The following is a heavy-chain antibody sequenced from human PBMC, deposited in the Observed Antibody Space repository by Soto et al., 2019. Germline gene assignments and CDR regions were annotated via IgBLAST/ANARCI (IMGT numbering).Heavy chain of an antibody. CDR1: GFTFSSYW. V-gene: IGHV3-7*01. CDR2: IKHDGSEK. CDR3: ARVRTPFKYYFDY. Sequence: EVQLVESGGGLVQPEGSLRLSCAASGFTFSSYWMSWVRQAPGKGLEWVANIKHDGSEKYYVDSVKSRFTISRDNAKNSLYLQMNSLRAEDTAVYYCARVRTPFKYYFDYWGQGTLVTVSS. J-gene: IGHJ4*02.